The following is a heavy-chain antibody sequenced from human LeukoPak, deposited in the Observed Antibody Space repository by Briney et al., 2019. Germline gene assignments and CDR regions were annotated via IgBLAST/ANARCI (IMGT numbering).Heavy chain of an antibody. J-gene: IGHJ4*02. D-gene: IGHD1-1*01. CDR1: GFTFSDYD. Sequence: PGGSLRVSCAASGFTFSDYDMHWVRQATGKGLEWVSDIGTAGDTYYTGSVKGRFTISRENAKNSLYLQMNSLRAGDTAVYYCARVAKERVGGVYYFDYWGQGTLVTVSS. V-gene: IGHV3-13*01. CDR3: ARVAKERVGGVYYFDY. CDR2: IGTAGDT.